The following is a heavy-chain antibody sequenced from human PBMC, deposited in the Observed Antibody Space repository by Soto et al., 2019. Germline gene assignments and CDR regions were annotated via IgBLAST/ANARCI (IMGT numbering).Heavy chain of an antibody. CDR3: ARDQDRQQLGGNYYYILDV. V-gene: IGHV1-69*12. Sequence: QVQLVQSGAAVKKPGSSVKVSCKASGGTFSTSAISWVRQAPGQGLEWVGGIMPVFATPDYAQKFQGRVTITADESTTTAYLELTSLRTDDTAVYYCARDQDRQQLGGNYYYILDVWGQGTAITVSS. CDR2: IMPVFATP. D-gene: IGHD3-3*02. J-gene: IGHJ6*02. CDR1: GGTFSTSA.